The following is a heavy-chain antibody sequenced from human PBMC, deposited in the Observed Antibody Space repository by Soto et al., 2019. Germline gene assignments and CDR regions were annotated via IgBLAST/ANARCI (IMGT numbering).Heavy chain of an antibody. V-gene: IGHV3-30*18. J-gene: IGHJ4*02. CDR3: AKDAPRYSGFDFSQ. CDR1: GFSLSTYG. D-gene: IGHD5-12*01. Sequence: HPGGSLRLSCEASGFSLSTYGMHWVRQAPGKGLEWVAVISYDGSNKYHADSVKARFTISRDNSRNTLYLQMNSLRLDDTAVYYCAKDAPRYSGFDFSQWGQGTLVTVSS. CDR2: ISYDGSNK.